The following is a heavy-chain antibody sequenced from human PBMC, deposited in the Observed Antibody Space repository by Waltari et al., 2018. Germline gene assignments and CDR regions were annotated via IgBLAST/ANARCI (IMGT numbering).Heavy chain of an antibody. Sequence: VYLVESGGGLVKPGGSLRLSCPPSGFTFRNYSMKGVRQAPGKGLEWVASISSTSRYIYYEDSVKGRFTISRDNAKNSLYLQMDSLRAEDTAVYYCATEVLYGSGTSNSYFDYWGQGTLVTVSS. CDR3: ATEVLYGSGTSNSYFDY. D-gene: IGHD3-10*01. CDR2: ISSTSRYI. J-gene: IGHJ4*02. CDR1: GFTFRNYS. V-gene: IGHV3-21*01.